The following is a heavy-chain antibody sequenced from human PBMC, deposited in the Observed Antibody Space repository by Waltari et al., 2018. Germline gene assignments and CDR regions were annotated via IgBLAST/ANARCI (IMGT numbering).Heavy chain of an antibody. Sequence: EVQLVESGGGLVKPGGSLRLSCAASGFTFSNAWMSWVRQAPGKGLEWVGRIKSKTDGGTTDYAAPVKGRFTISRDDSKNTLYLQMNSLKTEDTAVYYCTTDLGQLVSNYYYYMDVWGKGTTVTISS. V-gene: IGHV3-15*01. CDR3: TTDLGQLVSNYYYYMDV. J-gene: IGHJ6*03. CDR1: GFTFSNAW. CDR2: IKSKTDGGTT. D-gene: IGHD6-6*01.